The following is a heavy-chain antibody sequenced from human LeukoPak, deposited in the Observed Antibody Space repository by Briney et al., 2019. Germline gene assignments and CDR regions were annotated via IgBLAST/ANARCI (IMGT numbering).Heavy chain of an antibody. J-gene: IGHJ5*02. V-gene: IGHV1-69*13. CDR2: IIPIFGTA. CDR1: GGTFSSYA. D-gene: IGHD6-13*01. Sequence: SVKVSCKASGGTFSSYAISWVRQAPGQGLEWMGGIIPIFGTANYAQKFQGRVTITADESTSTAYMELSSLRSEDTAMYYCAGKGTAAGTGYNWFDPWGQGTLVTVSS. CDR3: AGKGTAAGTGYNWFDP.